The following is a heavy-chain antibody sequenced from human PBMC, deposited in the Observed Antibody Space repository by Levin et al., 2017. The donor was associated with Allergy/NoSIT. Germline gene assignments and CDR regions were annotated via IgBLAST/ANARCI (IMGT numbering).Heavy chain of an antibody. CDR2: ISSSSSYI. CDR1: GFTFSSYS. V-gene: IGHV3-21*01. D-gene: IGHD6-13*01. Sequence: GGSLRLSCAASGFTFSSYSMNWVRQAPGKGLEWVSSISSSSSYIYYADSVKGRFTISRDNAKNSLYLQMNSLRAEDTAVYYCAREPRHSSSWYSDYWGQGTLVTVSS. CDR3: AREPRHSSSWYSDY. J-gene: IGHJ4*02.